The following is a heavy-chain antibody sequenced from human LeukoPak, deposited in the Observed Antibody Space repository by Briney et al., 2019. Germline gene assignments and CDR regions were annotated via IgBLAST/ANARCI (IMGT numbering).Heavy chain of an antibody. CDR2: IYYSGST. D-gene: IGHD5-18*01. V-gene: IGHV4-59*01. Sequence: SETLSLTCTVSGGSISSYYWSWIRQPPVKGLEWIWYIYYSGSTNYNPSLKSRVTISVDTSKNQFSLKLSSVTAADTAVYYCARARYSYDYLGLRIYFDLWGQGTLVTVSS. J-gene: IGHJ4*02. CDR3: ARARYSYDYLGLRIYFDL. CDR1: GGSISSYY.